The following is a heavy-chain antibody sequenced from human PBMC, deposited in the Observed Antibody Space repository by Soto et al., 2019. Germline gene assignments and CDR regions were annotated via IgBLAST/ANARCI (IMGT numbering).Heavy chain of an antibody. V-gene: IGHV4-30-4*01. CDR3: ARDPRPGIAAADRGGDYYGMDV. Sequence: SETLSLTCTVSGASISSYYWSWIRQPPGKGLEWIGYIYYSGSTYYNPSLKSRVTISVDTSKNQFSLKLSSVTAADTAVYYCARDPRPGIAAADRGGDYYGMDVWGQGTTVTVSS. CDR2: IYYSGST. CDR1: GASISSYY. D-gene: IGHD6-13*01. J-gene: IGHJ6*02.